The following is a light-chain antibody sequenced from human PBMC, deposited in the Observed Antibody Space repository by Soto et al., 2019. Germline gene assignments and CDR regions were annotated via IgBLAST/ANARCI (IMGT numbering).Light chain of an antibody. CDR2: GAS. J-gene: IGKJ4*01. CDR1: QGISSY. V-gene: IGKV1-8*01. Sequence: AIRMTQSPSSFSASTGDRVTITCRASQGISSYLAWYQQKPGKAPNLLIYGASTLQRGVPSRFSGSGSGTDFTLTISCLQSEDFATYYCQQYYTYPVTFGGGTKVEIK. CDR3: QQYYTYPVT.